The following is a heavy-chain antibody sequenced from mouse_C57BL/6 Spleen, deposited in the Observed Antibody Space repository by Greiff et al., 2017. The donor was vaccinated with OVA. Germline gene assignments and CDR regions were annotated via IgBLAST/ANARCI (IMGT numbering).Heavy chain of an antibody. D-gene: IGHD1-1*01. Sequence: EVQLVESVAELVRPGASVKLSCTASGFNIKNTYMHWVKQRPEQGLEWIGRIDPANGNTKYAPKFQGKATITADTSSNTAYLQLSSLTSEDTAIYYCEITTVVATGYFDVWGTGTTVTVSS. CDR2: IDPANGNT. V-gene: IGHV14-3*01. CDR3: EITTVVATGYFDV. CDR1: GFNIKNTY. J-gene: IGHJ1*03.